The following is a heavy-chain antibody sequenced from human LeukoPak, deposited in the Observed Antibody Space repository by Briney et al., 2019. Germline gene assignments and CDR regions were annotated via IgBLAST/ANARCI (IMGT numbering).Heavy chain of an antibody. D-gene: IGHD6-13*01. Sequence: ASVKVSCKASGYTFTSYGISWVRQAPGQGLEWMGWISAYNGNTNYAQKFQGRVTMTRDTSISTAYMELSRLRSDDTAVYYCARMKGIAAAGNFDYWGQGTLVTVSS. V-gene: IGHV1-18*01. CDR2: ISAYNGNT. J-gene: IGHJ4*02. CDR1: GYTFTSYG. CDR3: ARMKGIAAAGNFDY.